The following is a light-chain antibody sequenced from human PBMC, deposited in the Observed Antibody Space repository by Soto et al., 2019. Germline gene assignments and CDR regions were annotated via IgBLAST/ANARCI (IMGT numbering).Light chain of an antibody. CDR1: QSINSE. Sequence: EIVMTQSPATLSLSPGERAALSCRASQSINSELAWYQQKPGQPPRLLIYGASTRATGVPARFTGSESGSEFTLTISVLQSEDFAVYYCQQGRNWPLTFGQGTRLEI. J-gene: IGKJ2*01. V-gene: IGKV3-15*01. CDR3: QQGRNWPLT. CDR2: GAS.